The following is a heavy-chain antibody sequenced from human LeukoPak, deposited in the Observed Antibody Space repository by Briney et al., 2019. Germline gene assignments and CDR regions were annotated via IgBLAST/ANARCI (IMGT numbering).Heavy chain of an antibody. J-gene: IGHJ5*02. V-gene: IGHV1-69*06. CDR2: IIPIFGTA. CDR1: GGTFSSYA. Sequence: SVKVSCKASGGTFSSYAISWVRQAPGQGLEWMGGIIPIFGTANYAQKFQGRVTITADKSTSTAYMELSSLRFEDTAVYYCARDQGVPAAMRACWFDPWGQGTLVTVSS. CDR3: ARDQGVPAAMRACWFDP. D-gene: IGHD2-2*01.